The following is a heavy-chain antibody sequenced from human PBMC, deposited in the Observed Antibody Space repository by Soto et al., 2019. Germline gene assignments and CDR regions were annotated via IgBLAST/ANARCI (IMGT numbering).Heavy chain of an antibody. D-gene: IGHD2-15*01. CDR1: GYTFTNYW. CDR3: AGTSYCSGAACFNYYHGIDV. Sequence: PGESLKISCKTSGYTFTNYWIGWVRQMPGTGLEWMGIIYPADSDTRYSPSFQGQVTISVDKSISTAYLQWSSLKASDTAIYYCAGTSYCSGAACFNYYHGIDVWGQGTTVTVSS. V-gene: IGHV5-51*01. CDR2: IYPADSDT. J-gene: IGHJ6*02.